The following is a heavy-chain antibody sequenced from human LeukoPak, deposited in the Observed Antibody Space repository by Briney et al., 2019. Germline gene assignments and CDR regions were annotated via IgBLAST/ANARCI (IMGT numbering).Heavy chain of an antibody. CDR2: IYTSGST. CDR1: GGSISSGSYY. D-gene: IGHD6-13*01. J-gene: IGHJ4*02. CDR3: ARGRAEDFDY. Sequence: PSETLSLTCTVSGGSISSGSYYWSWIRQPPGKGLEWIGRIYTSGSTNYNPSLKSRVTISVDTSKNQFSLKLSSVTAADTAVYYCARGRAEDFDYWGQGTLVTVSS. V-gene: IGHV4-61*02.